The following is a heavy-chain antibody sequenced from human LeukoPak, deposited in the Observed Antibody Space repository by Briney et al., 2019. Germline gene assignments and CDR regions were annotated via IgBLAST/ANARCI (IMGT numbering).Heavy chain of an antibody. CDR2: IKSKTDGGTK. CDR3: TTDFSGSYYATEY. Sequence: GGSLRLSCAASGFTFSNAWMSWVRQAPGKGLEWVGRIKSKTDGGTKDYAAPVKGRFTISRDDSKNTLYLQMNSLKTEDTAVYYCTTDFSGSYYATEYWGQGTLVTVSS. V-gene: IGHV3-15*01. CDR1: GFTFSNAW. J-gene: IGHJ4*02. D-gene: IGHD1-26*01.